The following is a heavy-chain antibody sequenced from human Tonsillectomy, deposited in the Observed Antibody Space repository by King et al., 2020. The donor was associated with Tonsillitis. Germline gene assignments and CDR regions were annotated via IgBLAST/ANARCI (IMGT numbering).Heavy chain of an antibody. Sequence: VQLVESGGGVVQPGRSLRLSCAASGFTFSSYGMHWVRQAPGKGLEWVAVIWYGGSNKYYADSVKGRFTISRDNSKSTLYLQMNSLRAEDTAVYYCARDLLNGRGFDYWGQGTLVTVSS. CDR1: GFTFSSYG. J-gene: IGHJ4*02. V-gene: IGHV3-33*01. D-gene: IGHD2-21*01. CDR3: ARDLLNGRGFDY. CDR2: IWYGGSNK.